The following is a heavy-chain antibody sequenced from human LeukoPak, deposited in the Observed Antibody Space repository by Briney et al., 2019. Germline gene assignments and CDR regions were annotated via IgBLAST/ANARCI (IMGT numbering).Heavy chain of an antibody. CDR1: GYSFTHYW. J-gene: IGHJ4*02. CDR2: IYPGDSDT. D-gene: IGHD5-18*01. CDR3: ARHSDAAMVVDY. Sequence: GESLKISCKGSGYSFTHYWIGWVRQMSGKGLEWMGIIYPGDSDTTYSPSFQGQVTISADKSINTAYLQWSSLKASDTAMYYCARHSDAAMVVDYWGQGTLVTVSS. V-gene: IGHV5-51*01.